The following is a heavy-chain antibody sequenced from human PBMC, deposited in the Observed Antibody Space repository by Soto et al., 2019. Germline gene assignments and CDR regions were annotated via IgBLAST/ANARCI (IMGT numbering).Heavy chain of an antibody. J-gene: IGHJ6*02. Sequence: ASVKVSCKASGYTFTSYGISWVRQAPGQGLEWMGIINPSGGSTSYAQKFQGRVTMTRDTSTSTVYMELSSLRSEDTAVYYCASTLVVPAAPPRSYYYYGMDVWGQGTTVTVSS. V-gene: IGHV1-46*01. CDR2: INPSGGST. CDR1: GYTFTSYG. D-gene: IGHD2-2*01. CDR3: ASTLVVPAAPPRSYYYYGMDV.